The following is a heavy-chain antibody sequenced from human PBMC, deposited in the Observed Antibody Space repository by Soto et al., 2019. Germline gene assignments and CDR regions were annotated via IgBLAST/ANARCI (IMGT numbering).Heavy chain of an antibody. J-gene: IGHJ4*02. CDR2: IKQDGSEK. CDR1: GLTFSSYW. D-gene: IGHD3-10*01. Sequence: EVQLVESGGGLVQPGGSLRLSCAASGLTFSSYWMSWVRQAPGKGLEWVANIKQDGSEKYYMDSVKGRFTISRDNAKNSLYLQMNSLRAEDTAVYYCARGVRFQGRVYYVDYWGQGALVTVSS. V-gene: IGHV3-7*01. CDR3: ARGVRFQGRVYYVDY.